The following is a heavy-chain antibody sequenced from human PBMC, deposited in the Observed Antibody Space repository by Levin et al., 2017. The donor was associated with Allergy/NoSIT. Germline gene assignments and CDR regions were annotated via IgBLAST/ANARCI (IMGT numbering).Heavy chain of an antibody. Sequence: SQTLSLTCTVSGVSVSSSSYYWGWIRPPPGKGLEWIGSIYYSGNIYYNPSLKSRVTISVDTSKNQFSLKLSSVTAADTAVYYCARGYDSSGYPLDYWGQGTLVTVSS. D-gene: IGHD3-22*01. CDR1: GVSVSSSSYY. J-gene: IGHJ4*02. CDR3: ARGYDSSGYPLDY. V-gene: IGHV4-39*07. CDR2: IYYSGNI.